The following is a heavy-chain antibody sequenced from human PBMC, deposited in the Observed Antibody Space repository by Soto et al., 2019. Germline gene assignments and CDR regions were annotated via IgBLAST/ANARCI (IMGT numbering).Heavy chain of an antibody. J-gene: IGHJ3*02. CDR1: GFTFSSYA. Sequence: GGSLRLSCAASGFTFSSYAMSWVRQAPGKGLEWVSAISGSGGSTYYADSVKGRFTISRDNSKNTLYLQMNSLRAEDTAVYYCAKDHGGDIVVVVAAMGAFDIWGQGTMVTVSS. CDR2: ISGSGGST. V-gene: IGHV3-23*01. D-gene: IGHD2-15*01. CDR3: AKDHGGDIVVVVAAMGAFDI.